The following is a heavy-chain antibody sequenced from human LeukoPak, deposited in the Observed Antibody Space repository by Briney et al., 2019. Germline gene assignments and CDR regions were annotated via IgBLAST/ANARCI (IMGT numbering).Heavy chain of an antibody. D-gene: IGHD5-12*01. CDR1: GFTFSSYS. Sequence: PGGSLRLSCAASGFTFSSYSMNWVRQAPGKGLEWVSYISSSSSTIYYADSVKDRFTISRDNAKNSLYLQMNSLRAEDTAVYYCARETQWYSGYGAQVDYWGQGTLVTVSS. CDR2: ISSSSSTI. V-gene: IGHV3-48*01. CDR3: ARETQWYSGYGAQVDY. J-gene: IGHJ4*02.